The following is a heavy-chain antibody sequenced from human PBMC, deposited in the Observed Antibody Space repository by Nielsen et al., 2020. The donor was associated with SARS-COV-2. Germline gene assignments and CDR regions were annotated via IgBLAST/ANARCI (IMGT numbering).Heavy chain of an antibody. CDR3: ASDRTGSWTLDY. D-gene: IGHD6-13*01. Sequence: ASVKVSCKTSVYTFTSDHMHWVRQAPGQGFEWMGIINPSGDYTTYAQRFQGRVTVTRDTSTSTVYMELSSLRSEDTAVYYCASDRTGSWTLDYWGQGTLVTVSS. V-gene: IGHV1-46*01. CDR1: VYTFTSDH. CDR2: INPSGDYT. J-gene: IGHJ4*02.